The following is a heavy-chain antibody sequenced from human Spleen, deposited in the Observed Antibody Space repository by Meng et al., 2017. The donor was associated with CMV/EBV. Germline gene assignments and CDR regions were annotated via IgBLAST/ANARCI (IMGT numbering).Heavy chain of an antibody. J-gene: IGHJ5*02. Sequence: YGSSGTYYWSWIRQHPGKGLEWSGYISYSGTTNYNPSRKSRVTISVDTSKNQFSLKLSSVTAADTAVYYCARGTMTTKKRLNWFDPWGQGTLVTVSS. CDR2: ISYSGTT. V-gene: IGHV4-61*01. D-gene: IGHD3-22*01. CDR1: YGSSGTYY. CDR3: ARGTMTTKKRLNWFDP.